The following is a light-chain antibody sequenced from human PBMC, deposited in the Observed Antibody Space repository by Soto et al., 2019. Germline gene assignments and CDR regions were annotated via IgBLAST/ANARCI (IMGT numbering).Light chain of an antibody. Sequence: MTQSPATLSVSPGERATLSCRASQSINDWLAWYQQKPGKAPNLLIYKASTLQTGVPSRFSGSGSGTEFTLTISSLQPDDFVTYYCQQYDNYPWTFGQGTKVEIK. CDR3: QQYDNYPWT. J-gene: IGKJ1*01. V-gene: IGKV1-5*03. CDR1: QSINDW. CDR2: KAS.